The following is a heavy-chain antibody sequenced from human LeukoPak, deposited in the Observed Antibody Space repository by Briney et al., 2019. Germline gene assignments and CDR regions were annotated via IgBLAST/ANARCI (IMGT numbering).Heavy chain of an antibody. D-gene: IGHD3-3*01. CDR2: IKQDGSEK. CDR3: ARHRHNYDFWSGHYYFDY. V-gene: IGHV3-7*01. CDR1: GFTFSSYW. J-gene: IGHJ4*02. Sequence: GGSLRLSCAASGFTFSSYWMSWVRQAPGKGLEWVASIKQDGSEKYYVDSVKGRFTISRDNAKNSLYLQMNSLRAEDTAVYYCARHRHNYDFWSGHYYFDYWGQGTLVTVSS.